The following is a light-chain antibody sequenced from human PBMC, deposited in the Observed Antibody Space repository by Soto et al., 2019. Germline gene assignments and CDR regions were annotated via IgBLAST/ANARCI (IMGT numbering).Light chain of an antibody. Sequence: QSVLTQPPSASGSPGQSVTISCTGTSSDVGGYNYVSWYQQHPGKAPRLMVYEVTKRPSGVPARFSGSKSGNTASLTVSGLQAEDEAHYYCSSHAGINNVVFGGGTKVPS. J-gene: IGLJ3*02. CDR2: EVT. CDR1: SSDVGGYNY. CDR3: SSHAGINNVV. V-gene: IGLV2-8*01.